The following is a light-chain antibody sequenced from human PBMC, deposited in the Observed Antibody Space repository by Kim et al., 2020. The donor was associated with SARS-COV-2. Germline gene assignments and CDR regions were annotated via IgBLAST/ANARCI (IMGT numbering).Light chain of an antibody. CDR1: QSIGDS. J-gene: IGKJ1*01. Sequence: VNTKEKVTITCRASQSIGDSIHWYQQKPDQSPKLLIKYASQFVSGVPSRFSGSGSGTDFTLTIKGLEAEDAAAYYCHQSNTLPRTFGQGTKVDIK. CDR3: HQSNTLPRT. CDR2: YAS. V-gene: IGKV6D-21*02.